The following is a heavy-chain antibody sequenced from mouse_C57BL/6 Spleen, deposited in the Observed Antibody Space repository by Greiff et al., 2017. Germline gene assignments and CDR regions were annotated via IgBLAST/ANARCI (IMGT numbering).Heavy chain of an antibody. CDR2: IDPSDSET. Sequence: VQLQQPGAELVRPGSSVKLSCKASGYTFTSYWMHWVKQRPIQGLEWIGNIDPSDSETHYNQKFKDKATLTVDKSSSTAYMQISSLTSEDSAVXYSARKDYDGSLDYWGQGTTLTVSS. D-gene: IGHD1-2*01. J-gene: IGHJ2*01. V-gene: IGHV1-52*01. CDR3: ARKDYDGSLDY. CDR1: GYTFTSYW.